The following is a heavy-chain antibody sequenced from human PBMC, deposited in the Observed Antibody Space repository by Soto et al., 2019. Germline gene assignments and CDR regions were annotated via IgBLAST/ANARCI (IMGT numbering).Heavy chain of an antibody. Sequence: VQLQESGPGLVKPSETLSLTCTVSGGSVSSGSYYWSWIRQPPGKGLEWIGYIYYSGSTNYNPPLKRRVTISVDTSKNQFSLKLSSVTAADTAVYYWARNQESTDLRYYYYGMDVWGQGTTVTVSS. V-gene: IGHV4-61*01. CDR3: ARNQESTDLRYYYYGMDV. CDR2: IYYSGST. J-gene: IGHJ6*02. CDR1: GGSVSSGSYY.